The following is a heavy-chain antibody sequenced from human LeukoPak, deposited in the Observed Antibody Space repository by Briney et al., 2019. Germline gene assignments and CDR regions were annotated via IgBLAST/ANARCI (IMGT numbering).Heavy chain of an antibody. Sequence: SETLSLTCTVSGGSISGYYWNWIRQPPGKGLEWIGYIYYSGNTNYNPSLKSRVTISLDTSKNQFSLKLSSVTAADTAMYYCARVSRGNSVGGDYWGQGTLVTVSS. J-gene: IGHJ4*02. CDR1: GGSISGYY. CDR2: IYYSGNT. D-gene: IGHD4-23*01. CDR3: ARVSRGNSVGGDY. V-gene: IGHV4-59*01.